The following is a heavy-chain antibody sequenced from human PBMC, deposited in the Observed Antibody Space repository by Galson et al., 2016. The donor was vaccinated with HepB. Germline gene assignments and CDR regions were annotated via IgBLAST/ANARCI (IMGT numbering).Heavy chain of an antibody. D-gene: IGHD5-18*01. CDR1: GFTVSSNY. J-gene: IGHJ4*02. Sequence: SLRLSCAVSGFTVSSNYMTWVRQAPGKGLEWVSVIYSGGTTNYADSVKGRFTISRDNSKNTLYLQMNSLRAEDTAVYYCVREWDSYGRNRFFYYWGQGTLVTVSS. CDR3: VREWDSYGRNRFFYY. CDR2: IYSGGTT. V-gene: IGHV3-53*01.